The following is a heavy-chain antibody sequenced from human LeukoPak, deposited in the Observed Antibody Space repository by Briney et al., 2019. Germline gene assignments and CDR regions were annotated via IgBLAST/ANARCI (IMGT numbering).Heavy chain of an antibody. CDR3: ARAARLRDYGSGSSHSPGYDL. Sequence: SETLSLTCAVYGGTFSGYYWTWFRQSPGKGLEWIGEITHSGSSNYNPSLKGRVTMSVDTSENQFSLKLSSVTAADTAVYYCARAARLRDYGSGSSHSPGYDLWGQGTLVTVSS. V-gene: IGHV4-34*01. CDR2: ITHSGSS. D-gene: IGHD3-10*01. CDR1: GGTFSGYY. J-gene: IGHJ5*02.